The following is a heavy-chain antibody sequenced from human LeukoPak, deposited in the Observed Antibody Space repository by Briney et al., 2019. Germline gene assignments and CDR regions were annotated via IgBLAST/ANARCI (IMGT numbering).Heavy chain of an antibody. CDR2: ISYDGRNK. J-gene: IGHJ4*02. CDR3: ARDKILGATHFDY. V-gene: IGHV3-30*03. Sequence: GRSLRLSCTASGFDLHSYAMHWVRQVPGKGLEWVADISYDGRNKYYADSVKGRFTISRDNAKTSLYLQMNSLRAEDTAVYYCARDKILGATHFDYWGQGTLVTVSS. CDR1: GFDLHSYA. D-gene: IGHD1-26*01.